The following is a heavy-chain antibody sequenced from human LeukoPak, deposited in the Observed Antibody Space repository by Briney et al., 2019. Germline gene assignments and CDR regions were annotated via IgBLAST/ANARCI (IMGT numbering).Heavy chain of an antibody. CDR3: ARDWHGGNSGLVY. Sequence: PSETLSLTCTVSGGSINSYYWSWIRQPPGKGLEWIGYISYTGLTSYIPSLKGRVTISMDTSKNQFSLRLRSVTAADTAVYYCARDWHGGNSGLVYWGQGILVTVLS. D-gene: IGHD4-23*01. CDR2: ISYTGLT. J-gene: IGHJ4*02. CDR1: GGSINSYY. V-gene: IGHV4-59*01.